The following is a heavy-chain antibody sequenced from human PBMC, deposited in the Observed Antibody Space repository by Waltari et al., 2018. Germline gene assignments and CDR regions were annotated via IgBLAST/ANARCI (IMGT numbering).Heavy chain of an antibody. D-gene: IGHD2-15*01. Sequence: QLQLQESGPGLVKPSETLSLTCSVSGGSMSDNYLYWGWIRQPPGRELEWIGSIAYGGTTYYIPSLESRVTILGDTSKNQFSLKVMSVTAADTAIYFCARQEAAVSKWFDPWGQGILVTVSS. CDR1: GGSMSDNYLY. J-gene: IGHJ5*02. CDR2: IAYGGTT. CDR3: ARQEAAVSKWFDP. V-gene: IGHV4-39*01.